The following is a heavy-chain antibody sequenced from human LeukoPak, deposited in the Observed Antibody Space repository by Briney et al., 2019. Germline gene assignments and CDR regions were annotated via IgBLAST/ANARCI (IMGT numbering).Heavy chain of an antibody. CDR3: ARDLGERDIVDWFDP. Sequence: ASAKVSCKASGYTFTSYGISWVRQAPGQGLEWMGWISAYIGNTNYAQKLQGRVTMTTDTSTSTAYMELRSLRSDDTAVYYCARDLGERDIVDWFDPWGQGTLVTVSS. CDR2: ISAYIGNT. J-gene: IGHJ5*02. CDR1: GYTFTSYG. V-gene: IGHV1-18*01. D-gene: IGHD2-15*01.